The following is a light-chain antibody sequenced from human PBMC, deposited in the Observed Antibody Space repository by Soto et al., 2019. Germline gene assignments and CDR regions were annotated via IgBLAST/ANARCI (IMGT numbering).Light chain of an antibody. CDR3: QQYSKWPPWT. Sequence: EIVMTQSPATLAGSPGETVTLSCRASQSLSGNLAWYQQKPGQAPRLLIFRASTRATGVPARFSGRGSGTECTLTSSGLQSEDFAVYYCQQYSKWPPWTFGPGTKVEIK. CDR1: QSLSGN. J-gene: IGKJ1*01. CDR2: RAS. V-gene: IGKV3-15*01.